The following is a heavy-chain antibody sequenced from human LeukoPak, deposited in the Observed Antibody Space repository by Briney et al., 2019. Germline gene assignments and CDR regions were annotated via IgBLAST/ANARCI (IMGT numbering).Heavy chain of an antibody. D-gene: IGHD2-2*01. CDR2: IIPNSGGT. J-gene: IGHJ4*02. V-gene: IGHV1-2*02. Sequence: ASVTVSFMTSGYTFSDYYMHWVRQAAGQGREWMGYIIPNSGGTTYAQTFQGRVTMTRDTSISAAYLDLSGLRSDDTAVYYCSTEDKYCSSSTCGDSWGQGTLVTVSS. CDR1: GYTFSDYY. CDR3: STEDKYCSSSTCGDS.